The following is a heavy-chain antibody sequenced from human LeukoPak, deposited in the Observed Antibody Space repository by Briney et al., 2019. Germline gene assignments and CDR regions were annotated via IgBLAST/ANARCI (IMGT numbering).Heavy chain of an antibody. V-gene: IGHV3-48*03. CDR3: ARGRYFDWLLNFDY. D-gene: IGHD3-9*01. Sequence: GGSLRLSCAASGFTFSSYEMNWVRQAPGKGLEWVSYISSRGGTIYYADSVKGRFTISRDNAKNSLYLQVNSLRAEDTAVYYCARGRYFDWLLNFDYWGQGTLVTVSS. J-gene: IGHJ4*02. CDR2: ISSRGGTI. CDR1: GFTFSSYE.